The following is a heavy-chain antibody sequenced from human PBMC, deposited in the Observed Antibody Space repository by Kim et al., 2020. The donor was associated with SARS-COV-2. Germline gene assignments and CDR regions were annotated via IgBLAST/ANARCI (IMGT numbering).Heavy chain of an antibody. CDR2: INHSGST. CDR3: ARATAQQLVRGGNAFDI. V-gene: IGHV4-34*01. D-gene: IGHD6-6*01. Sequence: SETLSLTCAVYGGSFSGYYWSWIRQPPGKGLEWIEEINHSGSTNYNPSLKSRVTISVDTSKNQFSLKLSSVTAADTAVYYCARATAQQLVRGGNAFDIWGQGTMVTVSS. CDR1: GGSFSGYY. J-gene: IGHJ3*02.